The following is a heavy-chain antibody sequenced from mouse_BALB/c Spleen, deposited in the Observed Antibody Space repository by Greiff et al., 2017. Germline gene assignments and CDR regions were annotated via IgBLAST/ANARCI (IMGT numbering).Heavy chain of an antibody. CDR3: ERVDYYRYGAY. CDR2: ISSGGSYT. Sequence: EVKLVESGGGLVKPGGSLKLSCAASGFTFSSYAMSWVRQSPEKRLEWVAEISSGGSYTYYPDTVTGRFTISRDNAKNTLYLEMSSLRTEDTAMYYCERVDYYRYGAYWGQGTLVTVSA. CDR1: GFTFSSYA. D-gene: IGHD2-14*01. V-gene: IGHV5-9-4*01. J-gene: IGHJ3*01.